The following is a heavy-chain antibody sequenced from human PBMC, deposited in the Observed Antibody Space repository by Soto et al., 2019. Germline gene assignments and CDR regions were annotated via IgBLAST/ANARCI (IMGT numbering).Heavy chain of an antibody. CDR2: ISYDGSNK. CDR3: ARGGITMIVVTDYGMDV. V-gene: IGHV3-30-3*01. D-gene: IGHD3-22*01. Sequence: GSLRLSCAASGFTFSSYAMHWVRQAPGKGLEWVAVISYDGSNKYYADSVKGRFTISRDNSKNTLYLQMNSLRAEDTAVYYCARGGITMIVVTDYGMDVWGQGTTVTVSS. J-gene: IGHJ6*02. CDR1: GFTFSSYA.